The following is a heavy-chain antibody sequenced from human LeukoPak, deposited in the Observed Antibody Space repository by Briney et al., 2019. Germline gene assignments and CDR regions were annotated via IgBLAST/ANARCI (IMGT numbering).Heavy chain of an antibody. V-gene: IGHV3-30*18. CDR3: AKDQVPRGYSWGRYFDY. Sequence: GRSLRLSCAASEFTFSSYGMHWVRQAPGKGLEWVAVISYDGSNKYYADSVKGRFTIPRDNSKNTLYLQMNSLRAEDTAVYYCAKDQVPRGYSWGRYFDYWGQGTLVTVSS. CDR2: ISYDGSNK. CDR1: EFTFSSYG. D-gene: IGHD5-18*01. J-gene: IGHJ4*02.